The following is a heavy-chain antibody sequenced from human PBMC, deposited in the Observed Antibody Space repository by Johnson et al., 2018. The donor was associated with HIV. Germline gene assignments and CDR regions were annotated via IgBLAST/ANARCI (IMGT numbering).Heavy chain of an antibody. Sequence: VQLVESGGGLVQPGRSLRLSCAASGFTFDDYAMHWVRQAPGKGLEWVSGISWNRNIIGYADSVKGRFTISRDNAKNSLYLQMNSLRTEDTAVYYCARDSRYNNYGGGSVGAFYIWGQGTTVTVSS. CDR1: GFTFDDYA. J-gene: IGHJ3*02. CDR3: ARDSRYNNYGGGSVGAFYI. V-gene: IGHV3-9*01. D-gene: IGHD4-11*01. CDR2: ISWNRNII.